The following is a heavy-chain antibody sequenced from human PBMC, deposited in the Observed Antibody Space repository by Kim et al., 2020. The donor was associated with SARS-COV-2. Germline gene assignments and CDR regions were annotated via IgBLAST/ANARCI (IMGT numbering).Heavy chain of an antibody. Sequence: ASVKVSCKASGYTFTSYDINWVRQATGQGLEWMGWMNPNSGNTGYAQKFQGRVTMTRNTSISTAYMELSSLRSEDTAVYYCARGRDSYGFGDYYYYGMDVWGQGTTVTVSS. D-gene: IGHD5-18*01. CDR2: MNPNSGNT. V-gene: IGHV1-8*01. CDR1: GYTFTSYD. J-gene: IGHJ6*02. CDR3: ARGRDSYGFGDYYYYGMDV.